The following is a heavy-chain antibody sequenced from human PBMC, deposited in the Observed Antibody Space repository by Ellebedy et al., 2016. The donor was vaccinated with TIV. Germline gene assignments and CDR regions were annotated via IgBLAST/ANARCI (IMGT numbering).Heavy chain of an antibody. CDR1: GFTFSSYG. V-gene: IGHV3-30*02. D-gene: IGHD5-12*01. J-gene: IGHJ4*02. CDR3: ARGGGYDFDC. Sequence: PGGSLRLSCAASGFTFSSYGMHWVRQAPGKGLEWVAFIRYDGSNKYYADSVKGRFTISRDNSKNTLYLHMNSLRAEDTAVYYCARGGGYDFDCWGQGILVTVSS. CDR2: IRYDGSNK.